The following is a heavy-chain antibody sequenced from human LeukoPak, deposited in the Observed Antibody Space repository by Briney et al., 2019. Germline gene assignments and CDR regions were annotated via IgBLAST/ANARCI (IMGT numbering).Heavy chain of an antibody. V-gene: IGHV3-66*01. Sequence: GGSLRLSCSASGFSFSNYAMHWVRQAPGKGLEWVSVIYGGGSTYYADSVKGRFTISRDNSKNTLYLQMNSLRAEDTAVYYCARTTGSYGGKGNWFDPWGQGTLVTVSS. CDR2: IYGGGST. J-gene: IGHJ5*02. CDR3: ARTTGSYGGKGNWFDP. D-gene: IGHD4-23*01. CDR1: GFSFSNYA.